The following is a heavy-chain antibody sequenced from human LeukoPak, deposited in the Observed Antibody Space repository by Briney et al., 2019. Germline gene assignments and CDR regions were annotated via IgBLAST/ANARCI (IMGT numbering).Heavy chain of an antibody. V-gene: IGHV1-69*02. D-gene: IGHD6-25*01. J-gene: IGHJ3*02. Sequence: ASVKVSCKASGGTFSSYTTSWVRQAPGQGLEWMGRIIPILGIANYAQKFQGRVTITADKSTSTAYMDLSSLRSEDTAVYYCARRSSALDAFDIWGQGTMVTVSS. CDR2: IIPILGIA. CDR3: ARRSSALDAFDI. CDR1: GGTFSSYT.